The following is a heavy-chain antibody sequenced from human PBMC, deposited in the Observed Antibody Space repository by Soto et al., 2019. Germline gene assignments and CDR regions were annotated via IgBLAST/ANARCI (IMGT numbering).Heavy chain of an antibody. J-gene: IGHJ6*02. CDR1: GYTFTSYA. Sequence: GASVKVSCKASGYTFTSYAMHWVRQAPGQGLEWMRWINAGNGNTKYSQKLQGRVTITRDTSASTAYMELSSLRSEDTAVYYCASSYSNYALIDYYYYGMDVWGQGTTVTVSS. D-gene: IGHD4-4*01. CDR3: ASSYSNYALIDYYYYGMDV. V-gene: IGHV1-3*01. CDR2: INAGNGNT.